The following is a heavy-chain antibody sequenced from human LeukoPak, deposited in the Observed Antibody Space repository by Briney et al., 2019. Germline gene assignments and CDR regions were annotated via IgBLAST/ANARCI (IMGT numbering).Heavy chain of an antibody. J-gene: IGHJ4*02. Sequence: QTGGSLRLSCAASGFTFSNYVMHWVRQAPGKRLGWVAAISYDGSNKYYADSVKGRFTISRDNSKNTLYLQMNSLRTEDTAVYYCAKVHLEGASSLDQWGQGTLVTVSS. CDR2: ISYDGSNK. CDR3: AKVHLEGASSLDQ. CDR1: GFTFSNYV. D-gene: IGHD1-26*01. V-gene: IGHV3-30*18.